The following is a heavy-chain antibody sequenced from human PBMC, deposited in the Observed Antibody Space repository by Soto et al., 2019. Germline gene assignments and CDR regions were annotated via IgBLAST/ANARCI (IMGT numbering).Heavy chain of an antibody. V-gene: IGHV2-5*02. CDR3: AHRGSGLWSGYNFDY. CDR2: IYWDDDK. Sequence: SGPTLVNPTQTLTLTCTSSGFSLSTSGVGVGWIRQPPGKALELLALIYWDDDKRYSPSLKSRLTITKDTSKNQVVLTMTNMDPVDTATYYCAHRGSGLWSGYNFDYWGQGTLVTVSS. J-gene: IGHJ4*02. CDR1: GFSLSTSGVG. D-gene: IGHD3-3*01.